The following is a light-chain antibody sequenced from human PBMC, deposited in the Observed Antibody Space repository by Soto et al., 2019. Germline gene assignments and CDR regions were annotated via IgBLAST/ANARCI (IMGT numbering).Light chain of an antibody. CDR3: QHYNFWPHS. V-gene: IGKV3-15*01. Sequence: EIVMTQSPASLSVSPGESVTLSCRASQSVASNLAWYQQKPGQAPRLLIYGTSTRATGVPARFSGSGSGTEFTLTISSLQSEDVSVYFCQHYNFWPHSFGQGTKVDIK. CDR2: GTS. CDR1: QSVASN. J-gene: IGKJ2*01.